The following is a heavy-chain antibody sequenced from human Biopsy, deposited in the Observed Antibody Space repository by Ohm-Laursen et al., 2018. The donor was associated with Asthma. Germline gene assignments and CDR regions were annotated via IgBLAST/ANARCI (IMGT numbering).Heavy chain of an antibody. V-gene: IGHV3-30*03. D-gene: IGHD2-2*01. Sequence: SLRLSCTASGFVFSQSGMHWVRQAPGKGLEWVALISPDGHNKYYKDSVKGRFTISRDNSKNTLYLQMNSLRAEDKAVYYCARDEAVVVPAAIPGNWFDPWGQGTLVTVSS. CDR3: ARDEAVVVPAAIPGNWFDP. J-gene: IGHJ5*02. CDR1: GFVFSQSG. CDR2: ISPDGHNK.